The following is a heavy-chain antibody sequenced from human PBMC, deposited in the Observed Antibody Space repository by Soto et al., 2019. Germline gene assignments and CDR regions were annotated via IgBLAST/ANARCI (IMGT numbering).Heavy chain of an antibody. CDR1: GSIFSSHW. J-gene: IGHJ4*02. V-gene: IGHV3-7*05. CDR3: AKDHGSGSYPY. D-gene: IGHD1-26*01. Sequence: EVQLVESGGGLVQPGGSLRLSCVGSGSIFSSHWMTWVRQAPGKGLEWVASINQDGFGKYYVDSVRGRFAISRDNAKDSVYLQMDSLRVGDTAVYYCAKDHGSGSYPYWGQGTLVTVSS. CDR2: INQDGFGK.